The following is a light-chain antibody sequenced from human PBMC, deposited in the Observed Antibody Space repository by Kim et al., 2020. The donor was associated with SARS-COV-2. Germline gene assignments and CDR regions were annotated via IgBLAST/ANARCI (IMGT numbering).Light chain of an antibody. CDR3: HQYDTYPWT. CDR2: KTS. CDR1: QYITRR. J-gene: IGKJ1*01. V-gene: IGKV1-5*03. Sequence: GDRVTITCRASQYITRRLAWYQQKPGKAPKVLISKTSTLESGVPSTFSGSGSGTEFTLTISSLQPDDFATYYCHQYDTYPWTFGQGTKVDIK.